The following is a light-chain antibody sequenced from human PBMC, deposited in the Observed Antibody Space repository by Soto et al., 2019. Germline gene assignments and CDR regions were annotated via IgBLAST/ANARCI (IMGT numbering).Light chain of an antibody. CDR3: SAYTARSTLV. V-gene: IGLV2-14*01. CDR1: MRDVGAYNP. J-gene: IGLJ3*02. CDR2: EVR. Sequence: QSLLTHPASLSGSAGQSITISCSGTMRDVGAYNPVSWYQQHPGTAPKLIIYEVRNRPSGISSRFSGSRSGNTASLTISGLQPEDEGDYYCSAYTARSTLVFGGGTKVTVL.